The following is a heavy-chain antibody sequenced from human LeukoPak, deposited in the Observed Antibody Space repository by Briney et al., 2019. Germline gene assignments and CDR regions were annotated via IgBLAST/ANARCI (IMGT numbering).Heavy chain of an antibody. V-gene: IGHV3-30*02. CDR2: IRYDGSNK. J-gene: IGHJ3*02. D-gene: IGHD3-10*01. CDR1: GFTFSSYG. CDR3: ARGGIITSYAFEI. Sequence: GGSLRLSCAASGFTFSSYGMHWVRQAPGKGLEWVAFIRYDGSNKYYADSVRGRFTISRDNAKNSLYLQMDSLRAEDTAVYYCARGGIITSYAFEIWGQGTMVTVSS.